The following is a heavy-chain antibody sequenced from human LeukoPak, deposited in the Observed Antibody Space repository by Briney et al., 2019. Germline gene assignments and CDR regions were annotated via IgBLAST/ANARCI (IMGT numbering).Heavy chain of an antibody. Sequence: GRSLRLAWTASGLTFSSLAMTWVSQAPGKVLEWVSTIRRNGEPTYNADSGKDRFTISIDNAKNTLYLELKSLRGEDTATFYCAKGQELEDGVFDSWGQGTMVTVSS. V-gene: IGHV3-23*01. CDR1: GLTFSSLA. D-gene: IGHD1-1*01. J-gene: IGHJ4*02. CDR3: AKGQELEDGVFDS. CDR2: IRRNGEPT.